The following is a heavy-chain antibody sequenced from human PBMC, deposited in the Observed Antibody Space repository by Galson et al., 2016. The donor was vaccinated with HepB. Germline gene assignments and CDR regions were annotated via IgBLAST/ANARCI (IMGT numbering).Heavy chain of an antibody. CDR3: ANVAIYLLPATGPTDY. CDR1: GFTFISYA. V-gene: IGHV3-23*01. D-gene: IGHD2-2*01. CDR2: ISGSGGST. Sequence: SLRLSCAASGFTFISYAMTWVRQAPGKGLEWVSSISGSGGSTYYADSVKGRFTISRDNLKNTLYLQMNSLRAEDTAVYFCANVAIYLLPATGPTDYWGHGTLVT. J-gene: IGHJ4*01.